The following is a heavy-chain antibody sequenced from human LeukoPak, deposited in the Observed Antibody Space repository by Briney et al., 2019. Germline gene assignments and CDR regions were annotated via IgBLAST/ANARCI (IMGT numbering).Heavy chain of an antibody. CDR3: ARHVGYGSNWFDP. J-gene: IGHJ5*02. D-gene: IGHD3-10*01. Sequence: SETLSLTCTVSGGSISSYYWTWIRQPPGKGLEWIGYTSYSGGTNYNPSLKSRVTISIDTSKNQFSLKLSSVTAADTAVYYCARHVGYGSNWFDPWGQGTLVTVSS. CDR2: TSYSGGT. V-gene: IGHV4-59*08. CDR1: GGSISSYY.